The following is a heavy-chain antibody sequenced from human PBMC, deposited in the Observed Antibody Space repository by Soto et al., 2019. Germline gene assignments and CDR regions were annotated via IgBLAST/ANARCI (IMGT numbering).Heavy chain of an antibody. Sequence: EEQLVESGGGLVQPRRSLRISCAASGFTFRRYAMNWVRQAPGKGLEWVSYISVGGGSIFYADSVKGRFTISRDDAQNSVYLQMNTLRDEDTALYYCVRDDQLAFDVWGQGTMVIVSS. CDR2: ISVGGGSI. J-gene: IGHJ3*01. V-gene: IGHV3-48*02. CDR3: VRDDQLAFDV. CDR1: GFTFRRYA.